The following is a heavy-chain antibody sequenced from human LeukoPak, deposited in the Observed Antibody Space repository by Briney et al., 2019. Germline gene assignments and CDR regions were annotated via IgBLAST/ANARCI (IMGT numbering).Heavy chain of an antibody. CDR3: AKDTRSPGYSS. CDR1: GFTFSSYA. V-gene: IGHV3-23*01. D-gene: IGHD6-19*01. Sequence: GGSLRLSCAASGFTFSSYAMSWVRQAPGKGLEWVSAISGSGGSTYYADSVKGRFTISRDNSKNTLYLQMNSLRVEDTAVYYCAKDTRSPGYSSWGQGTLVTVSS. J-gene: IGHJ4*02. CDR2: ISGSGGST.